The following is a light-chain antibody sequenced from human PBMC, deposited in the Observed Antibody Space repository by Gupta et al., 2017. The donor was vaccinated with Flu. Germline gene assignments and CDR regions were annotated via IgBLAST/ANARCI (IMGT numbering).Light chain of an antibody. J-gene: IGKJ2*01. Sequence: DIQMPYSASSLSASVGDRVTITCRASQSISSYLNWYQQKPGKASKLLMYAASSLQSGDSSRFSGSGSGTDFTLNISSLQPEEFATYYCQQSYSTPRKFGQGTKMEIK. CDR2: AAS. CDR3: QQSYSTPRK. CDR1: QSISSY. V-gene: IGKV1-39*01.